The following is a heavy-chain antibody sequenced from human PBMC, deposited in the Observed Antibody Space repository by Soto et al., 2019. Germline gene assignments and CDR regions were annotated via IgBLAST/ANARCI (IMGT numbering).Heavy chain of an antibody. Sequence: ASVKVSCKASGYTFTSYYMHWVRQAPGQGLERLGIINPSGGSRSYAQKFQGRVTMTRDTSTSTVYMELSSLRSEDTAVYYCASPFRRVVVVVAARYAFDIWGQGTMVTVSS. D-gene: IGHD2-15*01. V-gene: IGHV1-46*01. CDR3: ASPFRRVVVVVAARYAFDI. CDR1: GYTFTSYY. CDR2: INPSGGSR. J-gene: IGHJ3*02.